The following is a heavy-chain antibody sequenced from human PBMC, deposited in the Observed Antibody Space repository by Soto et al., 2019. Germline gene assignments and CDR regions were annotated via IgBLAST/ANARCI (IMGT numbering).Heavy chain of an antibody. J-gene: IGHJ4*02. CDR2: ISYDGSNK. Sequence: GGSLRLSCAASGFTFSSYGMHWVRQAPGKGLEWVAVISYDGSNKYYADSVKGRFTISRDNSKNTLYLQMNSLRAEDTAVYYCAKTSLGSGWYGGFDYWGQGTLVTVSS. CDR1: GFTFSSYG. CDR3: AKTSLGSGWYGGFDY. V-gene: IGHV3-30*18. D-gene: IGHD6-19*01.